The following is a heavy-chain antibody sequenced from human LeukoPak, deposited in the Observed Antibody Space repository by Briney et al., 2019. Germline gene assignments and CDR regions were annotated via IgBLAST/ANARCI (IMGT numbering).Heavy chain of an antibody. J-gene: IGHJ5*02. CDR3: ARGRAPDIVVVPAANNWFDP. CDR2: INHSGST. Sequence: SETLSLTCAVYGGSFSGYYWSWIRQPPGKGLEWIGEINHSGSTNYNPSLKSRVTISVDTSKNQFSLKLSSVTAADTAVYYCARGRAPDIVVVPAANNWFDPWGQGTLVTVSS. D-gene: IGHD2-2*01. CDR1: GGSFSGYY. V-gene: IGHV4-34*01.